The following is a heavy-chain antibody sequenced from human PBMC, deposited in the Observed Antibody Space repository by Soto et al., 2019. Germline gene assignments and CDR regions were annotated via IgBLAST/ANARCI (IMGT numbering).Heavy chain of an antibody. CDR2: IIPIFGTA. CDR1: GGTFSSYA. Sequence: SVKVSCKASGGTFSSYAISWVRQAPGQGLEWMGGIIPIFGTANYAQKFQGRVTITADESTSTAYMELSSLRSEDTAVYYCARDFEYYDSSGYSAFSWFDPWGQGTLVTV. V-gene: IGHV1-69*13. J-gene: IGHJ5*02. D-gene: IGHD3-22*01. CDR3: ARDFEYYDSSGYSAFSWFDP.